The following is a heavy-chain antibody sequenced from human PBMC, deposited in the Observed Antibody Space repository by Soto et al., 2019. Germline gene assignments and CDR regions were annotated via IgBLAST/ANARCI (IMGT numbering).Heavy chain of an antibody. V-gene: IGHV4-4*02. CDR2: IYHSGST. CDR3: ARAPYSSEVDYYFDY. CDR1: GGSISSSNW. J-gene: IGHJ4*02. D-gene: IGHD6-19*01. Sequence: KPSETLSLTCAVSGGSISSSNWWSWVRQPPGKGLEWIGEIYHSGSTNYNPSLKSRVTISVDKSKNQFSLKLSSVTAADTAVYYCARAPYSSEVDYYFDYWGQGTLVTVSS.